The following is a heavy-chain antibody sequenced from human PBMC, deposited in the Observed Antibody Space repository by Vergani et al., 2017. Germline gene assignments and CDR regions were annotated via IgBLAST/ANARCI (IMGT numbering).Heavy chain of an antibody. CDR2: ISRSSSYT. V-gene: IGHV3-11*06. D-gene: IGHD5-24*01. J-gene: IGHJ4*02. CDR1: GFTFSDYY. Sequence: QVQLVESGGGLVKPGGSLRLSCAASGFTFSDYYMSWIRQVPGKGLEWVSYISRSSSYTNYADPVKGRFTISRENAKNSMCRQMNSLTADDTAVYYCERVGVREMATLQAMYYFDYWGQGTLVTVSS. CDR3: ERVGVREMATLQAMYYFDY.